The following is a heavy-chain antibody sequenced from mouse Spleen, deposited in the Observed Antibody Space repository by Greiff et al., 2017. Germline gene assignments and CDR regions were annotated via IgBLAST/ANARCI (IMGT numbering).Heavy chain of an antibody. Sequence: VQLQQSGPELVKPGASVKIPCKASGYTFTDYNMDWVKQSHGKSLEWIGDINPNNGGTIYNQKFKGKATLTVDKSSSTAYMELRSLTSEDTAVYYCARIYYRYPHAMDYWGQGTSVTVSS. CDR2: INPNNGGT. J-gene: IGHJ4*01. V-gene: IGHV1-18*01. D-gene: IGHD2-14*01. CDR1: GYTFTDYN. CDR3: ARIYYRYPHAMDY.